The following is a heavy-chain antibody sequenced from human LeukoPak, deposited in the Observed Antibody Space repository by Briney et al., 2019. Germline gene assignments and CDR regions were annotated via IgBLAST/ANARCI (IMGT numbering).Heavy chain of an antibody. CDR3: ARHSYNYYGLDV. V-gene: IGHV4-59*08. Sequence: SETLSLTCTVSGGSISSYYWSWIRQPPGKRLEWIGYIYYSGTTNYNPSLKSRVTMSVDTSNNHLSLRLTSVAAADTALYYCARHSYNYYGLDVWGQGTTITVSS. CDR1: GGSISSYY. CDR2: IYYSGTT. J-gene: IGHJ6*02.